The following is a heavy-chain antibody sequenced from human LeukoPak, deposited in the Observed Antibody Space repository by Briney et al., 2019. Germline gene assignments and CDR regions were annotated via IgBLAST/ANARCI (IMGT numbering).Heavy chain of an antibody. D-gene: IGHD6-13*01. J-gene: IGHJ4*02. CDR3: ARDSRDSSSWYLLFDY. CDR2: IYYSGST. Sequence: SETLSLTCTVSGGSISSYYWSWIRQPPGKGLEWIGYIYYSGSTNYNPSLKSRVTISVDTSKNQFSLKLSSVTAADTAVYYCARDSRDSSSWYLLFDYWGQGTLVTVSS. V-gene: IGHV4-59*01. CDR1: GGSISSYY.